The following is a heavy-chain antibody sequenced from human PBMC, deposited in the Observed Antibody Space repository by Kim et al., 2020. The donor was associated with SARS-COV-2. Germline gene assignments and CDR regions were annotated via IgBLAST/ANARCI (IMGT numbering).Heavy chain of an antibody. Sequence: GESLKISCKGSGYSFTSYWISWVRQMPGKGLEWMGRIDPSDSYTNYSPSFQGHVTISADKAISTVYLQWSSLKASDTAMYYCARQYSSSWYNGYYFDYWGQGTLVTVSS. CDR2: IDPSDSYT. D-gene: IGHD6-13*01. CDR3: ARQYSSSWYNGYYFDY. CDR1: GYSFTSYW. V-gene: IGHV5-10-1*01. J-gene: IGHJ4*02.